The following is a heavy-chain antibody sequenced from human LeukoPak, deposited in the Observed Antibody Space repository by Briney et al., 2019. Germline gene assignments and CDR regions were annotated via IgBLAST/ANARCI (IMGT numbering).Heavy chain of an antibody. D-gene: IGHD5-18*01. Sequence: SETLSLTCTVSGGSISITSYYWGWIRQPPGKGLEWIGSIYYSGSTYYNPSLESRVTISVDTSKNQFSLKLSSVTAADTAVYYCARLYGYNFAVSRKYFDHWGQGTLITVSS. V-gene: IGHV4-39*01. CDR1: GGSISITSYY. CDR2: IYYSGST. CDR3: ARLYGYNFAVSRKYFDH. J-gene: IGHJ4*02.